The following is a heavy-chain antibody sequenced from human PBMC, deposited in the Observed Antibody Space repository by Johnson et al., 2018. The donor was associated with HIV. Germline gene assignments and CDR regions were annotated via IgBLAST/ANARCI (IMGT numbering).Heavy chain of an antibody. CDR1: GFTFDDYG. CDR2: IHRGGST. Sequence: VQLVESGGGLVQPGGSLRLSCAASGFTFDDYGMSWVRQAPERGLEWLSVIHRGGSTAYADSVKGRFTVSRDTSKNTVYLQMNTLRAEDTAVYYCARDPFLPLGIWGQGTVVTVSS. D-gene: IGHD7-27*01. V-gene: IGHV3-66*02. J-gene: IGHJ3*02. CDR3: ARDPFLPLGI.